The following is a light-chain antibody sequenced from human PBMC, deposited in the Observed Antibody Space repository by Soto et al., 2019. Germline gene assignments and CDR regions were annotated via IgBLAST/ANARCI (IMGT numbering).Light chain of an antibody. Sequence: IVLTQYPRTLTLSPGERATLSCRASQSVSSSYLAWYQQKPGQAPRLLIYGASSRATGIPDRFSGSGSGTDFTLTISRLEPEDFAVYYCQQYGSSPLTFGGGTKVDI. CDR1: QSVSSSY. CDR3: QQYGSSPLT. CDR2: GAS. J-gene: IGKJ4*01. V-gene: IGKV3-20*01.